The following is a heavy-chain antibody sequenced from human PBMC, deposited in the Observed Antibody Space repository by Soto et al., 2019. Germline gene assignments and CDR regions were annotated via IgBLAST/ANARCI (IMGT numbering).Heavy chain of an antibody. Sequence: SETLSLTCSAYGGSFSDYYWSWIRQPPGKGLEWIGETDHFGRTNYNPSLKSRVTVSLDAAKNQFSLKLSSVTAADTAVYYCASFSLPSATGLDPWGPGTLVTVSS. CDR3: ASFSLPSATGLDP. CDR2: TDHFGRT. J-gene: IGHJ5*02. CDR1: GGSFSDYY. V-gene: IGHV4-34*01. D-gene: IGHD2-21*01.